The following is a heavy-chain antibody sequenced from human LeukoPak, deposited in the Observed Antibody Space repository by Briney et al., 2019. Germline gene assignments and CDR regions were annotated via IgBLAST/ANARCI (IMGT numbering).Heavy chain of an antibody. J-gene: IGHJ4*02. D-gene: IGHD2/OR15-2a*01. Sequence: GRSLRLSCTTSGFVFSDYAVSWFRQAPGKGLEWVGFIRKRAFGGTTEYAASVKGRFTISRDDSSSIAYLQMNSLNSEDTAVYYCTRKSFDYVDYWGQGTLVTVSS. V-gene: IGHV3-49*03. CDR2: IRKRAFGGTT. CDR1: GFVFSDYA. CDR3: TRKSFDYVDY.